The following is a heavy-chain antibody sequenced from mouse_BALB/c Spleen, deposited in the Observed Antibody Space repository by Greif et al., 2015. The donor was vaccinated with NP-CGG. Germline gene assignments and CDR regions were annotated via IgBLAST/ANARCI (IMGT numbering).Heavy chain of an antibody. D-gene: IGHD1-1*01. CDR2: INPYNDGT. V-gene: IGHV1-14*01. CDR3: AGITTVVDYYAMDY. CDR1: GYTFTSYV. J-gene: IGHJ4*01. Sequence: LVESGPELVKPGASVKMSCKASGYTFTSYVMHWVKQKPGQGLEWIGCINPYNDGTKYNEKFKGKATLTSDKSSSTAYMELSSLTSEDSAVYYCAGITTVVDYYAMDYWGQGTSVTVSS.